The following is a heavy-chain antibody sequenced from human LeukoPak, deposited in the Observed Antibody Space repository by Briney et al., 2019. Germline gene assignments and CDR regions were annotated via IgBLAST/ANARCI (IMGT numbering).Heavy chain of an antibody. D-gene: IGHD5-18*01. CDR2: INPDSGGT. CDR3: ASGGPTWIRLWPYFDY. Sequence: ASVKVSCTTSRYTFTDYYVHCVRQAPGQGLEWMGWINPDSGGTNYAQNFQGRVTLTRDTSISTAYMELSRLRSDDTAVYYCASGGPTWIRLWPYFDYWGQGTLVTVSS. CDR1: RYTFTDYY. J-gene: IGHJ4*02. V-gene: IGHV1-2*02.